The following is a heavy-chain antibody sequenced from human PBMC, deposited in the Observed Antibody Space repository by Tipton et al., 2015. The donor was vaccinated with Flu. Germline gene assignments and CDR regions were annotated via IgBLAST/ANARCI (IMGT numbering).Heavy chain of an antibody. CDR1: GYSISSGYY. J-gene: IGHJ2*01. V-gene: IGHV4-38-2*01. D-gene: IGHD3-10*01. Sequence: LRLSCAVSGYSISSGYYWGWIRQPPGKGLEWIGSIYHSGSTYYNPSLKSRVTISVDTSKNQFSLKLSSVTAADTAVYYCARPWHYYGSGSYNWYFDLWGRGTLVTVSS. CDR2: IYHSGST. CDR3: ARPWHYYGSGSYNWYFDL.